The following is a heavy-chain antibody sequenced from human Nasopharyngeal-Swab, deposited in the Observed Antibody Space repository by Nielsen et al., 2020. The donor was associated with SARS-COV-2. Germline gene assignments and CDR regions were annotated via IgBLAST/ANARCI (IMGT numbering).Heavy chain of an antibody. CDR3: ARGQGPRHYYDSSGYYYDVLGRGYYFDY. J-gene: IGHJ4*02. D-gene: IGHD3-22*01. Sequence: WIRRPPGKGLEWIGEINHSGSTNYNPSLKSRVTISVDTSKNQFSLKLSSVTAADTAVYYCARGQGPRHYYDSSGYYYDVLGRGYYFDYRGQGTLVTVSS. V-gene: IGHV4-34*01. CDR2: INHSGST.